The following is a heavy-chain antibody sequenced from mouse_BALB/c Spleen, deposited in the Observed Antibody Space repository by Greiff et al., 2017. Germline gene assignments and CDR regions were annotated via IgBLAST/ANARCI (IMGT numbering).Heavy chain of an antibody. CDR3: ARKEVLLYYLDY. CDR1: GYSITSGYY. J-gene: IGHJ2*01. CDR2: ISYDGSN. D-gene: IGHD2-14*01. V-gene: IGHV3-6*02. Sequence: EVQLQESGPGLVKPSQSLSLTCSVTGYSITSGYYWNWIRQFPGNKLEWMGYISYDGSNNYNPSLKNRISITRDTSKNQFFLKLNSVTTEDTATYYCARKEVLLYYLDYWGQGTTLTVSS.